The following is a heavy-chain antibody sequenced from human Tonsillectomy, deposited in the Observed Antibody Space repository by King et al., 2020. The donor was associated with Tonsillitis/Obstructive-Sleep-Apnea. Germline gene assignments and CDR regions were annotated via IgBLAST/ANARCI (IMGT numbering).Heavy chain of an antibody. CDR1: GGSFNGYY. Sequence: VQLQQWGAGLLKPSETLSLTCAVYGGSFNGYYWSWIRQPPGKGLEWIGEINHSGSTNYNPSLKSRVTISVDTSKNQFSLKLSSVTAADTAVYYCARVWQYYETLTANYYYYMDVWGKGTTVTVSS. CDR3: ARVWQYYETLTANYYYYMDV. V-gene: IGHV4-34*01. J-gene: IGHJ6*03. CDR2: INHSGST. D-gene: IGHD3-9*01.